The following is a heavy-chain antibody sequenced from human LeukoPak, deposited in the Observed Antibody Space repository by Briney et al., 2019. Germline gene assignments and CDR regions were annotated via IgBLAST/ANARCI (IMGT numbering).Heavy chain of an antibody. J-gene: IGHJ4*02. CDR2: ISVYNGNT. D-gene: IGHD2-2*02. CDR3: ARTCSSSSCNMFH. Sequence: GASVKVSCKASGYTFANFGITWVRQAPGQGLEWMGWISVYNGNTNYAQNLPGRVTLATDTSTSTAYMELRSLRSDDTALYYCARTCSSSSCNMFHRGQGALGTVSS. CDR1: GYTFANFG. V-gene: IGHV1-18*01.